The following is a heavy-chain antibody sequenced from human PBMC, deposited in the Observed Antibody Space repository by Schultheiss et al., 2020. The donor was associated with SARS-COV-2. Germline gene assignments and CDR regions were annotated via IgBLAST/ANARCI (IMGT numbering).Heavy chain of an antibody. V-gene: IGHV4-39*01. J-gene: IGHJ4*02. CDR1: GGSISSSSYY. CDR3: ATYYDSSGYLDY. CDR2: IYYSGST. Sequence: SETLSLTCTVSGGSISSSSYYWGWIRQPPGKGLEWIGSIYYSGSTYYNPSLKSRVTISVDTSKNQFSLKLSSVTAADTAVYYCATYYDSSGYLDYWGQGTQVTVSS. D-gene: IGHD3-22*01.